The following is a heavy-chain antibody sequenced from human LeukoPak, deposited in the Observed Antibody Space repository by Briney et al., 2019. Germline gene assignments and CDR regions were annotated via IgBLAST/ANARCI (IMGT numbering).Heavy chain of an antibody. Sequence: GGSLRLSCAASGFTFSSYSMNWVRQAPGKGLEWVSSITSSSSYIYYAGSVKGRFTISRDTAKNSLYLQMNSLRAEDTAVYYCARGEYYYDGGYWGQGTLVTVSS. D-gene: IGHD3-22*01. CDR2: ITSSSSYI. V-gene: IGHV3-21*04. CDR1: GFTFSSYS. CDR3: ARGEYYYDGGY. J-gene: IGHJ4*02.